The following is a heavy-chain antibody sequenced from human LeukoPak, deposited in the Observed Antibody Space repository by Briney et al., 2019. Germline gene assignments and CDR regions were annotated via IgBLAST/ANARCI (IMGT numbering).Heavy chain of an antibody. CDR2: IYSGGST. V-gene: IGHV3-53*01. D-gene: IGHD6-19*01. Sequence: PGGSLRLSCAASGFTVSSNYMSWVRQAPGKGLEWVSVIYSGGSTYYADSVKGRFTISRDNSKNTLYLQMNSLRAEDTAVYYCALQLGGRSYGSGWYDWGQGTLVTASS. J-gene: IGHJ4*02. CDR3: ALQLGGRSYGSGWYD. CDR1: GFTVSSNY.